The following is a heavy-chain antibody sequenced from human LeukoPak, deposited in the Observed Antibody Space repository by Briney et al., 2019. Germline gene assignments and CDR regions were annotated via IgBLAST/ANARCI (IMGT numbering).Heavy chain of an antibody. CDR3: ARDEAYGGPPGY. CDR1: GGSFSGYY. D-gene: IGHD4-23*01. Sequence: SETLSLTCAVYGGSFSGYYWSWIRQPPGKGLEWIGEINHSGSTNYNPSLKSRVTISVDTSKNQFSLKLSSVTAADTAVYYCARDEAYGGPPGYWGQGTLVTVSS. J-gene: IGHJ4*02. CDR2: INHSGST. V-gene: IGHV4-34*01.